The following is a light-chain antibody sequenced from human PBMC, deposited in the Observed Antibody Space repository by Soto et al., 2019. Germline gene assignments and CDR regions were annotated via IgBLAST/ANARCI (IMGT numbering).Light chain of an antibody. V-gene: IGKV1-33*01. CDR2: DAS. CDR3: QQYDNLPLNFDRGTAVEIS. J-gene: IGKJ4*01. CDR1: QDISNY. Sequence: DIQMTQSPSSLSASIGDRVTITCQASQDISNYLNWYQQKPGKAPKLLISDASNLETGVPSRFSCSASGTDFTFTITGLNPEDFATYYCQQYDNLPLNFDRGTAVEISFGGGTRVELK.